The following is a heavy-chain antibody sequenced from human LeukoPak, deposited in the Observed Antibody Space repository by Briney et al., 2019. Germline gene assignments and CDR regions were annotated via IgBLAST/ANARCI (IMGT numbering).Heavy chain of an antibody. V-gene: IGHV4-39*01. D-gene: IGHD6-13*01. CDR3: ARGLMTAAATFDY. J-gene: IGHJ4*02. CDR2: IYYSGST. Sequence: WIRQPPGKGLEWIGSIYYSGSTYYNPSLKSRVTISVDTSKSQFSLKLSSVTAADTAVYYCARGLMTAAATFDYWGQGTLVTVSS.